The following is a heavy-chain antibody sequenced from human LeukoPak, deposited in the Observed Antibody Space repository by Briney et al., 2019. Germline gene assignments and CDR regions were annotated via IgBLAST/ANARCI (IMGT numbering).Heavy chain of an antibody. CDR2: ISGSGGST. V-gene: IGHV3-23*01. J-gene: IGHJ4*02. CDR3: ATYSTVTKRLCPDY. Sequence: GGSLRLSCAASGFTFSSYAMSWVRQAPGKGLEWVSAISGSGGSTYYADSVKGRFTISRDNSKNTLYLQMNSLRAEDTAVYYCATYSTVTKRLCPDYWGQGTLVTVSS. D-gene: IGHD4-17*01. CDR1: GFTFSSYA.